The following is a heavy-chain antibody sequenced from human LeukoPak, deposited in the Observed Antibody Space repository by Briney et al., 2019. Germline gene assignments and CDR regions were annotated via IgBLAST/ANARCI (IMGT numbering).Heavy chain of an antibody. CDR1: GFTFSSYA. CDR2: ISGSGGST. V-gene: IGHV3-23*01. D-gene: IGHD3-22*01. CDR3: AKDLYSGYYSTPSPGY. J-gene: IGHJ4*02. Sequence: GGSLRLSCAASGFTFSSYAMSWVRQAPGKGLEWVSAISGSGGSTYYADSVKGRFTISRDNSKNTLYLQMNSLRAEDTAVYYCAKDLYSGYYSTPSPGYWGQGTLVTVSS.